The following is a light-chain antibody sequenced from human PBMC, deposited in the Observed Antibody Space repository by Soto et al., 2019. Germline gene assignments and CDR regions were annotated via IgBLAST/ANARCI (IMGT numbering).Light chain of an antibody. J-gene: IGLJ3*02. CDR1: SGSIASNY. Sequence: NFMLTQPHSVSESPGKTVTISCTRSSGSIASNYVQWYQQRPGSAPTTVIYEDNQRPSGVPDRFSGSIDSSSNSASLTISGLKTEDEADYYCQSYDSSNSWVFGGGTKVTVL. CDR3: QSYDSSNSWV. V-gene: IGLV6-57*03. CDR2: EDN.